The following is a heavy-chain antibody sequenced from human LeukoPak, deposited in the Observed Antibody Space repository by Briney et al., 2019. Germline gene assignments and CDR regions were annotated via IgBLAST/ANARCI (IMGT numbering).Heavy chain of an antibody. Sequence: PSETLSLTCAVYGGSFSGYYWSWIRQPPGKGLEWIGEINHSASTKYNPSLKSRVTLSVDTSKNQLSLNLTSVTAADTAVYYCARRVAEAGTRVFRHWGQGTLVLVSS. J-gene: IGHJ1*01. V-gene: IGHV4-34*01. CDR3: ARRVAEAGTRVFRH. D-gene: IGHD6-19*01. CDR2: INHSAST. CDR1: GGSFSGYY.